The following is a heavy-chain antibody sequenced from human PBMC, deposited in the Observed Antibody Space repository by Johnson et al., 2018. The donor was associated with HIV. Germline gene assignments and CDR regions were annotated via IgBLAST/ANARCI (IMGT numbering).Heavy chain of an antibody. Sequence: QVQLVESGGGVVQPGRSLRLSCAASGFTFSSYGMHWVRQAPGKGLEWVAVISYDGSNKYYADSVKGRFTISRDNSKNTLYMQMNSLRAEDTALYYCAKSRGGYSYGYDAFDIWGQGTMVTVSS. D-gene: IGHD5-18*01. CDR2: ISYDGSNK. J-gene: IGHJ3*02. CDR1: GFTFSSYG. CDR3: AKSRGGYSYGYDAFDI. V-gene: IGHV3-30*18.